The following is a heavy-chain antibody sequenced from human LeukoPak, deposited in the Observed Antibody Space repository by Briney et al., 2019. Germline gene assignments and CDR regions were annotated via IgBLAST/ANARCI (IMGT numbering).Heavy chain of an antibody. CDR1: GYPISSGYY. V-gene: IGHV4-38-2*02. CDR2: MYHSGST. D-gene: IGHD3-22*01. CDR3: ARGIVVITPYYFDY. J-gene: IGHJ4*02. Sequence: PSETLSLTCTVSGYPISSGYYWGWIRQPPGKGLEWIGSMYHSGSTHYNPSFKSRVTISVDTSKNQFSLKLSSVTAADTAVYYCARGIVVITPYYFDYWGQGTLVTVSS.